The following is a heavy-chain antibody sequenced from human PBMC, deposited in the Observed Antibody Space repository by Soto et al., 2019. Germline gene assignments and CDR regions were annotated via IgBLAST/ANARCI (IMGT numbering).Heavy chain of an antibody. Sequence: SETLSLTCTGSGASISGFYWSWIWNSAGKGLEWIGRIYATGTTDYNPSLKSRVMMSVDTSKKQFSLKLRSVTAADTAVYYCVRDGTKTLRDWFDPWGQGISVTVSS. V-gene: IGHV4-4*07. CDR1: GASISGFY. D-gene: IGHD1-1*01. J-gene: IGHJ5*02. CDR2: IYATGTT. CDR3: VRDGTKTLRDWFDP.